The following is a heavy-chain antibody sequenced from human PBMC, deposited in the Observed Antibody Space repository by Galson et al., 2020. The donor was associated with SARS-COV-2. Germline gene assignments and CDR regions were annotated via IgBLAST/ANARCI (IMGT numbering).Heavy chain of an antibody. J-gene: IGHJ5*02. Sequence: SETLSLTCTVSGGSISSGSYYWSWIRQPAGKGLEWIGRIDTSGSTNYNPSLKSRVTISVDTSKNQFSLKLSSVTAADTALYFCARYSSTWGWFDPWGQGTLVTVSS. CDR3: ARYSSTWGWFDP. CDR2: IDTSGST. D-gene: IGHD6-13*01. CDR1: GGSISSGSYY. V-gene: IGHV4-61*02.